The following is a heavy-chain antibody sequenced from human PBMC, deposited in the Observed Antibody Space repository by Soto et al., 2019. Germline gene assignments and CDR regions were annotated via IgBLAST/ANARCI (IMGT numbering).Heavy chain of an antibody. CDR2: IYPGDSDT. CDR1: GYSFTIYC. D-gene: IGHD6-13*01. V-gene: IGHV5-51*01. J-gene: IGHJ6*02. Sequence: GESLKISCDGSGYSFTIYCIGWVRQMPGKGLDWMGIIYPGDSDTRYSPSFQGQVTISADKSISTAYLQWSSLKASDTAMYYCARQKGIAAAAGSLYYYYYGMDVWGQGTTVTAP. CDR3: ARQKGIAAAAGSLYYYYYGMDV.